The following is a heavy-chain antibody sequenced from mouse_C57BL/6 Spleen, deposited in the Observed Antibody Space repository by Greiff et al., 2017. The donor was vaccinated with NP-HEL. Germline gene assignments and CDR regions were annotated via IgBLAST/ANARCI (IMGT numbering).Heavy chain of an antibody. D-gene: IGHD1-1*01. CDR2: IYPGDGDT. CDR3: AGDGSSYWYFDV. Sequence: QVQLKESGPELVKPGASVKISCKASGYAFSSSWMNWVKQRPGKGLEWIGRIYPGDGDTNYNGKFKGKATLTADKSSSTAYMQRSSLTSEDSAVYFCAGDGSSYWYFDVWGTGTTVTVSS. CDR1: GYAFSSSW. J-gene: IGHJ1*03. V-gene: IGHV1-82*01.